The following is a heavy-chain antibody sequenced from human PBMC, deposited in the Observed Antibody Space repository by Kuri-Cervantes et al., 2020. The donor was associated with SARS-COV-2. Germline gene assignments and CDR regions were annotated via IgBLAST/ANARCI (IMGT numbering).Heavy chain of an antibody. V-gene: IGHV3-23*01. J-gene: IGHJ4*02. CDR3: VKGVVVVIKYYFDY. CDR2: ISGSGGST. Sequence: GESLKISCAASGFTFSSYAMSWVRQAPGKGLEWVSAISGSGGSTYYADSVKGRFTISRDNSKNTLYLQMSSLRAEDTAVYYCVKGVVVVIKYYFDYWGQGTQVTVSS. CDR1: GFTFSSYA. D-gene: IGHD3-22*01.